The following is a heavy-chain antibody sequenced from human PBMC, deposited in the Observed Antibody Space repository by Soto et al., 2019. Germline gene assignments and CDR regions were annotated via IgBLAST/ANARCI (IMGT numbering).Heavy chain of an antibody. V-gene: IGHV3-30*18. CDR1: GFTFSSYG. CDR3: AKTGDTAMEGDY. D-gene: IGHD5-18*01. Sequence: GGSLRLSCAASGFTFSSYGMHWVRQAPGKGLEWVAVISYDGSNKYYADSVKGRFTISRDNSKNTLYLQMNSLRAEDTAVYYCAKTGDTAMEGDYWGQGALVTVSS. CDR2: ISYDGSNK. J-gene: IGHJ4*02.